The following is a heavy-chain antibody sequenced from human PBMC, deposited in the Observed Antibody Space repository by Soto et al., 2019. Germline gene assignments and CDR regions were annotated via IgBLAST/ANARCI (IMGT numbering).Heavy chain of an antibody. Sequence: GESLKISCKGSGYSFTSYWISWVRQMPGKGLEWVGRIDPSDSYTNYSPSFQGHVTISADKSISTAYLQWSSLKASDTAMYYCARRIIADPYYYYGMDVWGQGTTVTVSS. CDR2: IDPSDSYT. D-gene: IGHD6-13*01. V-gene: IGHV5-10-1*01. CDR1: GYSFTSYW. CDR3: ARRIIADPYYYYGMDV. J-gene: IGHJ6*02.